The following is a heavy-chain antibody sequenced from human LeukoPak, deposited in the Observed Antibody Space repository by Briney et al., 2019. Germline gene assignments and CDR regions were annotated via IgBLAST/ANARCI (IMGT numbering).Heavy chain of an antibody. V-gene: IGHV4-34*01. CDR3: ARQMGSGWYYFDY. Sequence: PSETLSLTCAVYGGSFSGYYWSWIRQPPGKGLEWIGEINHSGSTNYNPSLKSRVTISVDTSKNQFSLKLSSVTAADTAVYYCARQMGSGWYYFDYWGQGTLVTVSS. D-gene: IGHD6-19*01. CDR1: GGSFSGYY. CDR2: INHSGST. J-gene: IGHJ4*02.